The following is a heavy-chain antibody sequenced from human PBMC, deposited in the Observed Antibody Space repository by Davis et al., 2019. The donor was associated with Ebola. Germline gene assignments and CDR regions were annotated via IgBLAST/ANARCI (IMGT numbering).Heavy chain of an antibody. Sequence: GESLKISCAASGFTLSGYDMNWVRQAPGKGLQWVAVIWDDGSNKYYADSVKGRFTISRDNAKNSLYLQMNSLRAEDTAVYYCARESGDYAYYYGMDVWGKGTTVTVSS. CDR3: ARESGDYAYYYGMDV. CDR2: IWDDGSNK. D-gene: IGHD4-17*01. V-gene: IGHV3-33*01. CDR1: GFTLSGYD. J-gene: IGHJ6*04.